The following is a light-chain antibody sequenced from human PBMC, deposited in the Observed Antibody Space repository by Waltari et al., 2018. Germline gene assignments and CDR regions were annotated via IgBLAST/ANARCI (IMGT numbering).Light chain of an antibody. V-gene: IGKV1-5*01. CDR1: QSIGSL. J-gene: IGKJ4*01. CDR2: DAS. Sequence: DIQMTQSPSTLPPSVGDRVTIPCRASQSIGSLLAWYQQKPGKAPKLLIYDASSLESGVPSRFSGSGSGTEFTLTINSLQPDDFATYSCQQYYSYFTFGGGAKVEIK. CDR3: QQYYSYFT.